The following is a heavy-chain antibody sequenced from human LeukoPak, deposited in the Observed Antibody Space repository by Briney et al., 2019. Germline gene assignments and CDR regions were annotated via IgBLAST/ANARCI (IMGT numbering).Heavy chain of an antibody. CDR2: ISGGGGNT. J-gene: IGHJ5*02. D-gene: IGHD3-10*01. V-gene: IGHV3-23*01. Sequence: GGSLRLSCAASGFTFNIYAMTWVRQAPGKGLEWVSSISGGGGNTYYADSVKGRFTISRDNSKNTLSLQMNSLRAEDTAIYYCARGPQFSGPGWFDPWGQGTLVTVSS. CDR3: ARGPQFSGPGWFDP. CDR1: GFTFNIYA.